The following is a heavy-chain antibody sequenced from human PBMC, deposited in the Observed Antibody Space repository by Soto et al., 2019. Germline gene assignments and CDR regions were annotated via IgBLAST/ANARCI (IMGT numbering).Heavy chain of an antibody. J-gene: IGHJ4*02. CDR3: ASATSVWGGRDY. D-gene: IGHD3-16*01. CDR1: GFTFNMYW. V-gene: IGHV3-7*01. CDR2: IKEDGSEG. Sequence: EVQLVESGGGLVQPGGSLRLSCAASGFTFNMYWMSWVRQAPGKGLEWVANIKEDGSEGYYVDSVKGRFTISRDNAKNSLYLQVNSLRAEDTAVYFCASATSVWGGRDYRGQGTLVTVSS.